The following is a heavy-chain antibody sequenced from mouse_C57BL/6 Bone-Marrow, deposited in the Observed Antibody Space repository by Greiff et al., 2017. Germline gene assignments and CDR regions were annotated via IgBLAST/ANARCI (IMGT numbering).Heavy chain of an antibody. CDR2: IRNKANGYNT. V-gene: IGHV7-3*01. Sequence: EVQLVESGGGLVQPGGSLSLSCAASGFTFTDYYMSWVRQPPGKALEWLGFIRNKANGYNTEYSASVKGRFTISRDNSQSILYLQMNALRAEDSATYYCARSSTGTDFDYWGQGTTLTVSS. CDR3: ARSSTGTDFDY. CDR1: GFTFTDYY. D-gene: IGHD4-1*02. J-gene: IGHJ2*01.